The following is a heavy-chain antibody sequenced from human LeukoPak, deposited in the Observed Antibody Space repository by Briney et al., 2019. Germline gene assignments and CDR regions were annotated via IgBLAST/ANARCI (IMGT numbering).Heavy chain of an antibody. Sequence: SETLSLTCTVSGGSISSSSYYWGWIRQPPGKGLEWIGSIYYSGSTYYNPSLKSRVTISVDTSKNQFSLKLSSVTAADTAVYYCARDRGIAVAGTSRWVDYWGQGTLVTVSS. V-gene: IGHV4-39*07. CDR1: GGSISSSSYY. CDR2: IYYSGST. J-gene: IGHJ4*02. D-gene: IGHD6-19*01. CDR3: ARDRGIAVAGTSRWVDY.